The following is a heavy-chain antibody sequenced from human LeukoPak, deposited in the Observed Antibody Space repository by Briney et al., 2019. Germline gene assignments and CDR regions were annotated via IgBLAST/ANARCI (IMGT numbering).Heavy chain of an antibody. V-gene: IGHV3-23*01. Sequence: GGSLRLSCAASGFTFSTYGMHWVRQAPGKGLEWVSAISGSSGSTSYADSVKGRFTISRDKSKNTLYLQMNSLRAEDTAVYYCARDVGWLQAFDYWGQGTLVTVSS. CDR2: ISGSSGST. D-gene: IGHD5-24*01. J-gene: IGHJ4*02. CDR3: ARDVGWLQAFDY. CDR1: GFTFSTYG.